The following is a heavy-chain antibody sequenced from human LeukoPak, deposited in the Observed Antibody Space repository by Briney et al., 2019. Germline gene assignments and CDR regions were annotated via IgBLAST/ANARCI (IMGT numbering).Heavy chain of an antibody. CDR3: ARNSCSGGTCYSQRGAFDI. CDR1: GGSISNSPYY. CDR2: IYYSGTT. D-gene: IGHD2-15*01. Sequence: SETLSLTCSVSGGSISNSPYYWGWIRQPPGKGLEWIGNIYYSGTTYYNPSLKSRVTISVDTSKNQFSLKLRSVTAADTAVYYCARNSCSGGTCYSQRGAFDIWGQGTMVTVSS. V-gene: IGHV4-39*07. J-gene: IGHJ3*02.